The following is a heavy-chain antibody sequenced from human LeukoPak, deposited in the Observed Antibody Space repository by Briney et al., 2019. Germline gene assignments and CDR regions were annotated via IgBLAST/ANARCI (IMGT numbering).Heavy chain of an antibody. CDR1: GYTFSSNA. D-gene: IGHD3-22*01. V-gene: IGHV7-4-1*02. J-gene: IGHJ4*02. Sequence: ASVKVSCNASGYTFSSNAINWVRQAPGQGLEWMGWIDTNTGNPTYAQGFTGQFVFSLDTSVSTAYLQISSLKAEDTAEYFCARGYDSSGYFSDWGQGTLVTVSS. CDR2: IDTNTGNP. CDR3: ARGYDSSGYFSD.